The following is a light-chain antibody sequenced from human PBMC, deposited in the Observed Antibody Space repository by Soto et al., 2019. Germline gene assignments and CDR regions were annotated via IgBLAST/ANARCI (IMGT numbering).Light chain of an antibody. J-gene: IGKJ2*01. V-gene: IGKV3-20*01. Sequence: DIVLTQSPGTLSLSPGERATLSCRASQSVSSNYLAWYQQKPGQAPRLLIYGASSRATGIPDRFSGSGSGTDFTLTISRLEPEDFAVYSCQQYGSSPYTFGQGTTLEIK. CDR2: GAS. CDR3: QQYGSSPYT. CDR1: QSVSSNY.